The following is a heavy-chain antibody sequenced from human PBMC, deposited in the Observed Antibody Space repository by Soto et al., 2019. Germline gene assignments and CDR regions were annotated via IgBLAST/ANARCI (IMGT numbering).Heavy chain of an antibody. CDR3: AKDPKYSGQLVRWFDP. V-gene: IGHV3-23*01. J-gene: IGHJ5*02. CDR1: GFTFSSYA. D-gene: IGHD6-6*01. CDR2: ISGSGGST. Sequence: PGESLKISCAASGFTFSSYAMSWVRQAPGKGLEWVSAISGSGGSTYYADSVKGRFTISRDNSKNTLYLQMNSLRAEDTAVYYCAKDPKYSGQLVRWFDPWGQGTLVTVSS.